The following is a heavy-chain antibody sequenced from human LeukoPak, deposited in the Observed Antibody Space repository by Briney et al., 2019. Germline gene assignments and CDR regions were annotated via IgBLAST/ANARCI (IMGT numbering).Heavy chain of an antibody. CDR1: GYTFTSYG. CDR2: ISAYNGNT. J-gene: IGHJ6*04. CDR3: ARNQYSGSYSPRDGMDV. Sequence: ASVTVSCTASGYTFTSYGISWVRQAPGQGLEWMGWISAYNGNTNCAQKLQGRVTMTTDTSTSTAYMELRSLRSDDTAVYYCARNQYSGSYSPRDGMDVWGKGTTVTVSS. D-gene: IGHD1-26*01. V-gene: IGHV1-18*01.